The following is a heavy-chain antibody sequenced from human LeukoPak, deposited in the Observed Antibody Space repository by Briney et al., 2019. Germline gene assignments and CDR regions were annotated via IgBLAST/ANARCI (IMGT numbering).Heavy chain of an antibody. CDR1: GFTFNNDP. CDR2: IRSDTKTI. Sequence: AGGSLRLSCAASGFTFNNDPMNWVRQAPGKGLEWVAHIRSDTKTIVYADSVKGRFIISRDNAKNSLSLQMNSLRAEDTAVYYCAKTVVPAASAFDYWGQGTLVTVSS. CDR3: AKTVVPAASAFDY. D-gene: IGHD2-2*01. J-gene: IGHJ4*02. V-gene: IGHV3-48*01.